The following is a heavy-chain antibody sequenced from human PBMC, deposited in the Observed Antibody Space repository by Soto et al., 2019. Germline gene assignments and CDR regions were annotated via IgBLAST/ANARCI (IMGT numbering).Heavy chain of an antibody. Sequence: QVQLQQWGAGLLKPSETLSLTCAVYGGSFSGYYWSWIRQPPGKGLEWIGEINHSGSTNYNPSLKSRVTISVDTSKNQFSLKLSSVTAADTAVYYCARMEARRHPVGYYYYYGIDVWGQGTTVTVSS. CDR1: GGSFSGYY. D-gene: IGHD6-6*01. CDR3: ARMEARRHPVGYYYYYGIDV. CDR2: INHSGST. J-gene: IGHJ6*02. V-gene: IGHV4-34*01.